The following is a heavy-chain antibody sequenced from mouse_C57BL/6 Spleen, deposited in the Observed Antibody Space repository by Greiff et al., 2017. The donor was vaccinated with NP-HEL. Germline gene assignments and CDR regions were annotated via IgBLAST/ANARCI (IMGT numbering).Heavy chain of an antibody. V-gene: IGHV7-3*01. CDR1: GFTFTDYY. J-gene: IGHJ3*01. CDR3: ARYDGYLFAY. CDR2: IRNKANGYTT. D-gene: IGHD2-3*01. Sequence: EVQLVESGGGLVQPGGSLSLSCAASGFTFTDYYMSWVRQPPGKALEWLGFIRNKANGYTTEYSASVKGRFTISRDNSQSILYRQMNALRAEDSATYYCARYDGYLFAYWGQGTLVTVSA.